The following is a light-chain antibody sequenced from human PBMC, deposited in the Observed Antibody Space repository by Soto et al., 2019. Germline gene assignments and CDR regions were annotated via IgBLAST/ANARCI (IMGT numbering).Light chain of an antibody. CDR2: LNSDGSH. V-gene: IGLV4-69*01. CDR1: SGHRSYT. J-gene: IGLJ2*01. Sequence: QSVPTQSPSASASLGASVKLTCTLSSGHRSYTIAWHQQLPEKGPRYLMTLNSDGSHRKGDGIPDRFSGSSSGAERYLIISSLQSEDEADYYCQTWGTGYVVFGGGTKLTVL. CDR3: QTWGTGYVV.